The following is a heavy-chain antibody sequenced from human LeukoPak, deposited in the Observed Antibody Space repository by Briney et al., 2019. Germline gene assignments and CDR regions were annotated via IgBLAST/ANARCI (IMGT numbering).Heavy chain of an antibody. V-gene: IGHV3-9*01. CDR3: ARDWGYSYGSDY. CDR1: GFIFDDYA. J-gene: IGHJ4*02. Sequence: GRSLRLSCAASGFIFDDYAIHWVRQAPGKGLEWVSGISWNSGSIGYADSVKGRFTISRDNAKNSLYLQMNSLRAEDTAVYYCARDWGYSYGSDYWGQGTLVTVSS. CDR2: ISWNSGSI. D-gene: IGHD5-18*01.